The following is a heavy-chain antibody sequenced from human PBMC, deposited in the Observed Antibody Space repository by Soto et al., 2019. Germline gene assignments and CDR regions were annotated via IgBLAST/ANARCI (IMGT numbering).Heavy chain of an antibody. V-gene: IGHV4-31*03. J-gene: IGHJ5*02. CDR2: IYHSGST. Sequence: QVQLQESGPGLVKPSQTLSLTCTVSGGSISSGGYYWSWIRQHPGKGLEWIGYIYHSGSTYYNLSLKSRVTISVDTSKNQFSLKVSSVTAADTAVYYCAREAAGILNWFDPWGQGTLVTVSS. CDR3: AREAAGILNWFDP. D-gene: IGHD6-25*01. CDR1: GGSISSGGYY.